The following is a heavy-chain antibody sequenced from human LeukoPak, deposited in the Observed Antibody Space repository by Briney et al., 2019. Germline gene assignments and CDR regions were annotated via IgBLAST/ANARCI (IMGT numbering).Heavy chain of an antibody. D-gene: IGHD4-23*01. CDR1: GYIFTSYW. Sequence: GESRKISCQGSGYIFTSYWIAWVRQMPGKGLEWMGIIFPGDSDTRYSPSFQGHVTISADKSINTAYLQWSSLKASDTAMYYCAKLTTVVTPRAFDIWGLGTLVTASS. V-gene: IGHV5-51*01. CDR3: AKLTTVVTPRAFDI. J-gene: IGHJ3*02. CDR2: IFPGDSDT.